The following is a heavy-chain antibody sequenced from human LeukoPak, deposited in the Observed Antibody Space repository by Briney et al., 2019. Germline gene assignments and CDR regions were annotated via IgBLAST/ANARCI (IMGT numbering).Heavy chain of an antibody. CDR3: ARDLFRGYYGPKGGYFDY. J-gene: IGHJ4*02. D-gene: IGHD2/OR15-2a*01. CDR2: ISAYNGNT. V-gene: IGHV1-18*01. CDR1: GYTFTSYG. Sequence: GASVKVSCKASGYTFTSYGISWVRQAPGQGLEWMGWISAYNGNTNYAQKLQGRVTMTTDTSTSTAYMELRSLRSDDTAVYYCARDLFRGYYGPKGGYFDYWGQGTLVTVSS.